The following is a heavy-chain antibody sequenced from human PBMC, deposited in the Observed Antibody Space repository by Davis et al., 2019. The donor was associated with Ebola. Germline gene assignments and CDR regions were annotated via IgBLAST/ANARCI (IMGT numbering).Heavy chain of an antibody. D-gene: IGHD2-2*01. J-gene: IGHJ6*02. V-gene: IGHV1-46*01. CDR1: GYTFSSHY. CDR2: INPKTGNT. CDR3: ARNYFVIEPAVMHGRYYYGMDF. Sequence: AASVKVSCKASGYTFSSHYIHWVRQAPGQGLEWMGIINPKTGNTNYTQKFQGRFTMTRDTSTSTIYMELSSLRSEDTALYFCARNYFVIEPAVMHGRYYYGMDFWGQGTTVTVSS.